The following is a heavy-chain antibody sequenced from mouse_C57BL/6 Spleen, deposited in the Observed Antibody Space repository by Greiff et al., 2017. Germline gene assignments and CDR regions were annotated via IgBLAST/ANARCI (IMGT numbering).Heavy chain of an antibody. CDR3: AGATVVAPYYFDY. Sequence: EVQLQQSGPELVKPGASVKISCKASGYSLTDYNLNWVTQSNGKSLEWIGVINPNYDTTSYNQKFKGKATLTVDQSSSTAYMQLNSLTSEDSAVYYCAGATVVAPYYFDYWGQGTTLTVSS. D-gene: IGHD1-1*01. CDR1: GYSLTDYN. CDR2: INPNYDTT. J-gene: IGHJ2*01. V-gene: IGHV1-39*01.